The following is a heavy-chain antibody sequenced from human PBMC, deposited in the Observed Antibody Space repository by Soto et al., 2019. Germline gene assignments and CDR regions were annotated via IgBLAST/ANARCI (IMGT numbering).Heavy chain of an antibody. J-gene: IGHJ6*02. CDR1: GFFLSNNW. V-gene: IGHV3-11*06. CDR2: ISASGDYT. CDR3: ARSSGWRQVGVYNYGLDV. D-gene: IGHD2-8*01. Sequence: QVQLVESGGGWVKPGESLRLSCIGSGFFLSNNWMTWIRQAPGKGLEWVSYISASGDYTIYADSLKGRFTISRDNARNSLWLQINSLSAEDTAFYYCARSSGWRQVGVYNYGLDVWGQGTTVIVSS.